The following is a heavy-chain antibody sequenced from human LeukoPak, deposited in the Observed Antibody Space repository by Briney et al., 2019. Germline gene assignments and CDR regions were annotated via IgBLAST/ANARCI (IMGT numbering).Heavy chain of an antibody. V-gene: IGHV1-8*01. CDR2: MNPNSGNT. CDR3: ARDRPGVEVPAVGNWFDP. Sequence: ASVKVSCKASGYTFTSYDINWVRQATGQGLEWMGWMNPNSGNTGYAQKFQGRVTMTRNTSISTAYMELSSLRSEDTAVYYCARDRPGVEVPAVGNWFDPWGQGTLVTVSS. D-gene: IGHD2-2*01. CDR1: GYTFTSYD. J-gene: IGHJ5*02.